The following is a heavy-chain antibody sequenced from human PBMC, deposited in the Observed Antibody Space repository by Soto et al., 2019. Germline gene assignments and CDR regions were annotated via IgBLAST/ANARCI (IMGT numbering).Heavy chain of an antibody. Sequence: GGSLRLSCVASGFTFDDYGMSWVRQVPGKGLEWVSGINWNGGTTHYADSVKGRFTISRDNARNSLYLQMNSLRAEDTALYYCARDEGGLRYFSGFAPWGQGTLVTVSS. D-gene: IGHD3-9*01. J-gene: IGHJ5*02. CDR1: GFTFDDYG. V-gene: IGHV3-20*04. CDR3: ARDEGGLRYFSGFAP. CDR2: INWNGGTT.